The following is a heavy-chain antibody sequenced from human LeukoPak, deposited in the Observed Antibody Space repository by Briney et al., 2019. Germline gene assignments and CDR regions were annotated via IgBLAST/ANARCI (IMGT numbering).Heavy chain of an antibody. CDR1: GFTFSDYY. CDR3: AREYRIFDYVWGSYRPYFDY. CDR2: ISSSGSTI. J-gene: IGHJ4*02. Sequence: GGSLRLSCAASGFTFSDYYMSWIRQAPGKGLEWVSYISSSGSTIYYADSVKGRFTISRDNAKNSLYLQMNSLRAEDTAVYYCAREYRIFDYVWGSYRPYFDYWGQGTLVTVSS. D-gene: IGHD3-16*02. V-gene: IGHV3-11*04.